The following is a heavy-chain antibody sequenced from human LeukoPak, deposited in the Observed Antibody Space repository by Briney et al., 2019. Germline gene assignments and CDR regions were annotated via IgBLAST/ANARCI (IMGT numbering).Heavy chain of an antibody. CDR1: GGTFSSYA. V-gene: IGHV1-69*13. Sequence: SVKVSCKASGGTFSSYAISWVRQAPGQGLEWMGGIIPIFGTANYAQKFQGRVTITADESTSTAYMELSSLRSEDTAVYYCARHCTNGVCSPFDYWGQGTLVTVSS. D-gene: IGHD2-8*01. J-gene: IGHJ4*02. CDR2: IIPIFGTA. CDR3: ARHCTNGVCSPFDY.